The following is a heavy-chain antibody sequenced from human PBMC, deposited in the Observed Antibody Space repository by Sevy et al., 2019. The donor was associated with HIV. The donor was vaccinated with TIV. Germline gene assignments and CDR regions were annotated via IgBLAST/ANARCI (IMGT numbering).Heavy chain of an antibody. Sequence: GGSLRLSCAASGFTFSSYGMHWVRQAPGKGLEWVAVISYDGSNKYYADSVKGRFTISRDNSKNTLYLQMNSLRAEDTAVYYCAKGFAPYSSSSVGWSAFDIWGQGTMVTVSS. D-gene: IGHD6-6*01. CDR1: GFTFSSYG. CDR2: ISYDGSNK. J-gene: IGHJ3*02. V-gene: IGHV3-30*18. CDR3: AKGFAPYSSSSVGWSAFDI.